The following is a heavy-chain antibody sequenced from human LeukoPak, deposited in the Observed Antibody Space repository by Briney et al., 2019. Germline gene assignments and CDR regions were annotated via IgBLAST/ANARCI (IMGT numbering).Heavy chain of an antibody. J-gene: IGHJ4*02. Sequence: PGGSLRLSCAASGFTFSSYGMHWVRQAPGKGLEWVAVISYDGSNKYYADSVKGRFTISRDNSKNTLYLQMNSLRAEDTALYYCAKLQGAGGDNRFVCWGQGSQVTVSS. CDR3: AKLQGAGGDNRFVC. V-gene: IGHV3-30*18. D-gene: IGHD4-23*01. CDR1: GFTFSSYG. CDR2: ISYDGSNK.